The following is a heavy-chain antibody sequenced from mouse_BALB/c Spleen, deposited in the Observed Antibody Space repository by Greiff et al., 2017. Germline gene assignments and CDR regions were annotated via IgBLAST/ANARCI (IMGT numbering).Heavy chain of an antibody. J-gene: IGHJ4*01. CDR2: ISSGSSTI. D-gene: IGHD2-4*01. CDR3: ARERPLYYDYIYAMDY. Sequence: EVQVVESGGGLVQPGGSRKLSCAASGFTFSSFGMHWVRQAPEKGLEWVAYISSGSSTIYYADTVKGRFTISRDNPKNTLFLQMTSLRSEDTAMYYCARERPLYYDYIYAMDYWGQGTSVTVSS. V-gene: IGHV5-17*02. CDR1: GFTFSSFG.